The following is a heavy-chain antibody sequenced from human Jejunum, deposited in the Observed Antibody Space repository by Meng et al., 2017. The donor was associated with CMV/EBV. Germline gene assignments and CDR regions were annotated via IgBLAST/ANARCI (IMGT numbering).Heavy chain of an antibody. V-gene: IGHV3-23*03. D-gene: IGHD6-13*01. CDR3: AREEGYTRPHYFDY. Sequence: SGITLSSYAMPWVRQAPGKGLEWVAVIYSDGGTTDYADSVKGRFTISRDNSKNTLYLQMNSLRAEDTAVYYCAREEGYTRPHYFDYWGQGTLVTVSS. CDR2: IYSDGGTT. CDR1: GITLSSYA. J-gene: IGHJ4*02.